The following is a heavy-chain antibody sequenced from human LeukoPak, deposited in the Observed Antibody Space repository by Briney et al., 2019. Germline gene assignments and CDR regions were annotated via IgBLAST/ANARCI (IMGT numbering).Heavy chain of an antibody. J-gene: IGHJ4*01. Sequence: GGCIILLREAYGFNYVDYSMNWVRQAPGKGLEWISYIGISSGNTKYADSVNGRFTISRDKARTSLYLQMNSLRVEDTAVYYCARDHRYAFDNWGHGTLVTVSS. D-gene: IGHD5-12*01. V-gene: IGHV3-48*01. CDR3: ARDHRYAFDN. CDR1: GFNYVDYS. CDR2: IGISSGNT.